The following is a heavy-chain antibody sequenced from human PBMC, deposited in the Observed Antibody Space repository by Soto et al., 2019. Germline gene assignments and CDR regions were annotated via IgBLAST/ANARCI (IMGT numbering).Heavy chain of an antibody. V-gene: IGHV3-7*01. CDR1: GFRFTSSW. CDR3: VTWADAADEDYFHH. Sequence: EVQLVESGGGLVQPGGSLRLSCAASGFRFTSSWMSWVRQAPGKGLEWVAHINQNGGQKYYVDSAKGRFTISRDNAKTSLYLQMNSLRVEDTAVFYCVTWADAADEDYFHHWGQGTLVTVS. D-gene: IGHD3-16*01. J-gene: IGHJ1*01. CDR2: INQNGGQK.